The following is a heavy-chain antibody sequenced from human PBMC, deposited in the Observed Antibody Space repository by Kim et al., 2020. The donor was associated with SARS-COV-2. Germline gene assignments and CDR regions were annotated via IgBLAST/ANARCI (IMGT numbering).Heavy chain of an antibody. V-gene: IGHV3-23*01. Sequence: YADSVKGRFTTSRDNSMNTLYLQINSLRAEDTAIYYCARGTALRYGIDVWGQGTTVTV. J-gene: IGHJ6*02. CDR3: ARGTALRYGIDV. D-gene: IGHD2-8*01.